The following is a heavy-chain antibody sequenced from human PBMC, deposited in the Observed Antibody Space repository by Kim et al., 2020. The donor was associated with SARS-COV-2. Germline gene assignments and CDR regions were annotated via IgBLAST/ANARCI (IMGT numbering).Heavy chain of an antibody. V-gene: IGHV5-51*01. D-gene: IGHD6-13*01. CDR3: ARQKGAAAGLDS. J-gene: IGHJ5*01. Sequence: YNPSLQGHVTISADKSISTAYLQWSSLKASDTAMYYCARQKGAAAGLDSWRQGTLVTVSS.